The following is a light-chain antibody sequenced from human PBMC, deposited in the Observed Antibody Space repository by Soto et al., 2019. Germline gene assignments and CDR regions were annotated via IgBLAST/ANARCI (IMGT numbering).Light chain of an antibody. CDR2: DTS. V-gene: IGKV3-20*01. Sequence: IVLTQSPGILSVSPGERATLSCRASQSISGTFLAWYQHQPGQAPRLLIHDTSTRATTIPDRFSVSGSGTDFSLTISRMEPEDFAVYYCQQYGSSPWTFGPGTRVHIK. CDR3: QQYGSSPWT. CDR1: QSISGTF. J-gene: IGKJ3*01.